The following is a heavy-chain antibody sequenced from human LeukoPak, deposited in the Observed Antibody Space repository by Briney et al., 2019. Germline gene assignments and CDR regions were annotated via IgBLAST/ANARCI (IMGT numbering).Heavy chain of an antibody. CDR1: EFTFSIYS. J-gene: IGHJ3*02. CDR2: ISSSSSYI. D-gene: IGHD2-21*02. CDR3: ARRTYCGGDCYSVGAFDI. Sequence: PGGSLRLSCAASEFTFSIYSMNWVRQAPGKRLEWVSSISSSSSYIYYADSVKGRFTISRDNAKNSLYLQMNSLRAEDTAVYYCARRTYCGGDCYSVGAFDIWGQGTMVTVSS. V-gene: IGHV3-21*01.